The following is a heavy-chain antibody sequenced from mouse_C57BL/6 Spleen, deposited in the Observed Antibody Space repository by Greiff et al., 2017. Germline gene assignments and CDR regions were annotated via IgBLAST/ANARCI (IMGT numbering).Heavy chain of an antibody. Sequence: VQLKESGPELVKPGASVKLSCKASGYSFTDYNMNWVKQSNGKSLEWIGVINPNYGTTSYNQKFKGKGTLTVDQSSSTAYMQLNSLTSEDSAVXYCARARDDYDSYCGVWGTGTTVTVSS. J-gene: IGHJ1*03. V-gene: IGHV1-39*01. D-gene: IGHD2-4*01. CDR2: INPNYGTT. CDR1: GYSFTDYN. CDR3: ARARDDYDSYCGV.